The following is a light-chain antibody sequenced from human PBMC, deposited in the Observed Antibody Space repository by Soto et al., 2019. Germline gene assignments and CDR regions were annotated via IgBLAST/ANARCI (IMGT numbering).Light chain of an antibody. CDR1: QTLLHSNGYNY. J-gene: IGKJ4*01. CDR3: MQALQTPLT. V-gene: IGKV2-28*01. Sequence: DIVMTQSPLSLPVTPGEPASISCRSSQTLLHSNGYNYLDWYLQKPGQSPQLLIYLSSHRASGVPDRFSVSGSGTDFTLKISRVVAEDVGVYYCMQALQTPLTFGGGTKVEIK. CDR2: LSS.